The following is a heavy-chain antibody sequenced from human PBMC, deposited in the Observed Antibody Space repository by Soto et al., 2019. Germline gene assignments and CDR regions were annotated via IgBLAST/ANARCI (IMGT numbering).Heavy chain of an antibody. CDR1: GFTVNAYA. CDR3: AKAFCDAATCFPCES. J-gene: IGHJ4*02. D-gene: IGHD2-21*01. V-gene: IGHV3-23*04. CDR2: ISNRGSSA. Sequence: EVHLVQSGGGLVQPGESLSLSCVASGFTVNAYAMHWVRQTPGKGLEWVAAISNRGSSAYYADSVKGRFTISRDKSTKTLSLHMHTLRVEDTAVYFCAKAFCDAATCFPCESWGQGTPVAVSP.